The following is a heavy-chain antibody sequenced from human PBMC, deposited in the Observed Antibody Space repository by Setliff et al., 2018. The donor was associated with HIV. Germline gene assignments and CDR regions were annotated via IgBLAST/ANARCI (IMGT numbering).Heavy chain of an antibody. CDR3: AHISRVAYVNIKYYFDY. CDR1: GFSLSTSGVG. V-gene: IGHV2-5*02. CDR2: IYWGDDK. Sequence: SGPTLVNPTQTLTLTCTFSGFSLSTSGVGVGWIRQPPGKALEWLALIYWGDDKRYSPSLKSRLTITKDTSKNQVVLTLTNMDPVDTATYYCAHISRVAYVNIKYYFDYWGQGTLVTVSS. J-gene: IGHJ4*02. D-gene: IGHD2-2*01.